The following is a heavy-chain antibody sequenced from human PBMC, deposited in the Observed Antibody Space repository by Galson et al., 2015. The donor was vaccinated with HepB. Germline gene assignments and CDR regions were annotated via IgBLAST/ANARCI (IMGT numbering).Heavy chain of an antibody. Sequence: SVRVSCKASGYTFTNYPMNWVRQAPGQGLEWMGWINTNTGSPTYAQGFTGRFVFSLDNSISTAYLQISSLKPEDTAVYFCASGVIEVVVQWGEWFDHWGQGTLVTVSP. J-gene: IGHJ5*02. CDR2: INTNTGSP. CDR3: ASGVIEVVVQWGEWFDH. D-gene: IGHD2-15*01. V-gene: IGHV7-4-1*02. CDR1: GYTFTNYP.